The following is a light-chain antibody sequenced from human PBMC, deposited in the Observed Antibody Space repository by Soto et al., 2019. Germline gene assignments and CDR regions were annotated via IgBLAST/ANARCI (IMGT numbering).Light chain of an antibody. J-gene: IGLJ1*01. Sequence: QSALTQPPSASGSPGQSVTISCTGTSSDVGGYNYVSWYQQHPGKAPKLMIYEVSKRPSGVTDRLSGSKSGITASLTVSGLLAEDEADYYCSSYAGSHNFGVFGTGTKLTVL. CDR1: SSDVGGYNY. V-gene: IGLV2-8*01. CDR3: SSYAGSHNFGV. CDR2: EVS.